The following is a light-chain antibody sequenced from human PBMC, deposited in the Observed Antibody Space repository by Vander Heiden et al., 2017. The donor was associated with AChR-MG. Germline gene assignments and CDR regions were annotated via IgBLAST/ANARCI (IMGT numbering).Light chain of an antibody. CDR2: RNS. Sequence: QSVLTQPPSASGTPGQRVTIPCSGSSSNIESNFVYWYQQLPGTAPKLLISRNSQRPSGVPDRFSGSKSGTSASLAISGLRSEDEAEYYCAAWDDSLSGEVFGGGTKLTVL. CDR3: AAWDDSLSGEV. CDR1: SSNIESNF. J-gene: IGLJ3*02. V-gene: IGLV1-47*01.